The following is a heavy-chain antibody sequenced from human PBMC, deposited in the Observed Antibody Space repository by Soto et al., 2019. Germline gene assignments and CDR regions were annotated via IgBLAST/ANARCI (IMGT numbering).Heavy chain of an antibody. D-gene: IGHD4-17*01. CDR2: INDDGTNT. V-gene: IGHV3-23*01. CDR1: GFTFTSHG. CDR3: AKVWSTGVTQRTLYYGMGI. J-gene: IGHJ6*01. Sequence: GVSLRLSCAASGFTFTSHGMNWVRPATGKGLDWVSTINDDGTNTHYADSVKGRFTISRDNSKNTLYLQMNSLRAEDTAVYYCAKVWSTGVTQRTLYYGMGIRGEGTT.